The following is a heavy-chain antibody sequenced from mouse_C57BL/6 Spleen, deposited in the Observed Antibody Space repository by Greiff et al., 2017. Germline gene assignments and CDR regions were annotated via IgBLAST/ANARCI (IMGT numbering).Heavy chain of an antibody. CDR1: GFTFTDYY. V-gene: IGHV7-3*01. Sequence: EVKVVESGGGLVQPGGSLSLSCAASGFTFTDYYMSWVRQPPGKALEWLGFIRNKANGYTTEYSVSVKGRFTISRETSQSILYLQMNALRAEDIATYYCARYLDYWGQGASVTVAS. CDR3: ARYLDY. CDR2: IRNKANGYTT. J-gene: IGHJ4*01.